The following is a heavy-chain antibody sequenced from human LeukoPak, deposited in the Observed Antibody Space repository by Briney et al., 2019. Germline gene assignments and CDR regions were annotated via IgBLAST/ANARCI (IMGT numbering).Heavy chain of an antibody. CDR1: GYTFTGYY. CDR2: TNPNSGGT. V-gene: IGHV1-2*02. J-gene: IGHJ2*01. D-gene: IGHD3-22*01. CDR3: ARLTYYYDSSGYYPWYFDL. Sequence: ASVKVSCKASGYTFTGYYMHWVRQAPGQGLEWMGWTNPNSGGTNYAQRFQGRVTMTRDTSISAAYMELSRLRSDDTAVYYCARLTYYYDSSGYYPWYFDLWGRGTLVTVSS.